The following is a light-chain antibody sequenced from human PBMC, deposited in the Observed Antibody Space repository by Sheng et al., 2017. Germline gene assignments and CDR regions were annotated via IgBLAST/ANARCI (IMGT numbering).Light chain of an antibody. V-gene: IGKV1-8*01. CDR1: QGISSY. CDR2: AAS. J-gene: IGKJ2*01. Sequence: AIRMTQSPSSFSASTGDRVTITCRASQGISSYLAWYQQKPGKAPKLLIYAASTLQSGVPSRFSGSGSGTDFTLTISCLQSEDFATYYCQQYYSYAGTFGQGTKLE. CDR3: QQYYSYAGT.